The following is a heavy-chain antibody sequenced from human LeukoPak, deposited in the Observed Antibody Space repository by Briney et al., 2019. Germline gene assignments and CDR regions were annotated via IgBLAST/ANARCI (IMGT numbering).Heavy chain of an antibody. Sequence: ASVKVSCKASGYTFTSYYMHWVRQAPGQGLEWMGIINPSGGSTSCAQKFQGRVTMTRDTSTSTVYMELSSLRSEDTAVYYCARVGDPLAVAGMGISSGRGMDVWGQGTTVTVSS. J-gene: IGHJ6*02. CDR1: GYTFTSYY. CDR2: INPSGGST. CDR3: ARVGDPLAVAGMGISSGRGMDV. V-gene: IGHV1-46*01. D-gene: IGHD6-19*01.